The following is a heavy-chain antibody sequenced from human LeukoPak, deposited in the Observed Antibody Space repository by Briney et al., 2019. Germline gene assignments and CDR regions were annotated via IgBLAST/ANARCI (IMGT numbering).Heavy chain of an antibody. CDR3: ARGRSGYSSGWYEY. V-gene: IGHV1-2*02. D-gene: IGHD6-19*01. Sequence: ASVKVSCKASGYTFTGYYMHWVRQAPGQGLEWMGWINPNSGGTNYAQKFQGRVTMTRDTSISTAYMELSRLRSDDTAVYYCARGRSGYSSGWYEYWGQGTLVTVSS. CDR2: INPNSGGT. CDR1: GYTFTGYY. J-gene: IGHJ4*02.